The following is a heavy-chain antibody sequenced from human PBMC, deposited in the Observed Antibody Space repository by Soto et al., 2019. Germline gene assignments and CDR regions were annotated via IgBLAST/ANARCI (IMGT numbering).Heavy chain of an antibody. J-gene: IGHJ6*02. D-gene: IGHD3-22*01. CDR1: GGSFSGYY. Sequence: SETLSLTCDVYGGSFSGYYWTWIRQPPGTGLEWTGEINHSGSTNYNPSLKSRVTISVDTSKNQFSLKLTSVTAADTAVYYCARRLYYDSSGFEGGGMDVWGQGTTVTVSS. V-gene: IGHV4-34*01. CDR3: ARRLYYDSSGFEGGGMDV. CDR2: INHSGST.